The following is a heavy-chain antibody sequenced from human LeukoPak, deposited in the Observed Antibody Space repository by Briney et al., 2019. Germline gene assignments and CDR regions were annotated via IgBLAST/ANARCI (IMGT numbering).Heavy chain of an antibody. V-gene: IGHV1-69*05. CDR2: IIPIFGTA. J-gene: IGHJ6*03. CDR1: GGTFSSYA. CDR3: ARSITMVRGVRFGYYYYYMDV. D-gene: IGHD3-10*01. Sequence: SVEVSCKASGGTFSSYAISWVRQAPGQGLEWMGGIIPIFGTANYAQKFQGRVTITTDESTSTAYMELSSLRSEDTAVYYCARSITMVRGVRFGYYYYYMDVWGKGTTVTVSS.